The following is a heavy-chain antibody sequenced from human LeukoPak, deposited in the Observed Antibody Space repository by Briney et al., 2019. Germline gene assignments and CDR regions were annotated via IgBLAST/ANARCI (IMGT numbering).Heavy chain of an antibody. Sequence: ASVKVSCKASGGTFSSYAISWVRQAPGQGLEWMGWISAYNGNTNYAQKLQGRVTMTTDTSTSTAYMELRSLRSDDTAVYYCARVNYDFWSGYYHRPYYFDYWGQGTLVTVSS. D-gene: IGHD3-3*01. CDR3: ARVNYDFWSGYYHRPYYFDY. CDR2: ISAYNGNT. J-gene: IGHJ4*02. V-gene: IGHV1-18*01. CDR1: GGTFSSYA.